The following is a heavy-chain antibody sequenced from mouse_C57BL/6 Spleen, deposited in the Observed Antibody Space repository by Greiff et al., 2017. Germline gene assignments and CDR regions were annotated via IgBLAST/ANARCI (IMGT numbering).Heavy chain of an antibody. Sequence: VQLQQSGAELARPGASVKLSCKASGYTFTSYGISWVKQRTGQGLEWIGEIYPRSGNTYYNEKFKGKATLTADKSSSTAYMELRSLTSEDSAVYFCARSGDYYGNYAWFAYWGQGTLVTVSA. D-gene: IGHD2-1*01. V-gene: IGHV1-81*01. CDR3: ARSGDYYGNYAWFAY. CDR1: GYTFTSYG. J-gene: IGHJ3*01. CDR2: IYPRSGNT.